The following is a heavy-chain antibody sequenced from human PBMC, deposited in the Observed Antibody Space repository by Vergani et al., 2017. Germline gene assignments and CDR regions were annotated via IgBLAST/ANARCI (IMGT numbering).Heavy chain of an antibody. V-gene: IGHV4-59*01. Sequence: QVQLQESGPGLVKPSETLSLTCTVSGGSISSYYWSWIRQPPGKGLEWIGYIYYSGSTNYNPSLKSRVTISVDTSKNQFSLKLSSVTAADTAVYYCAKLGSSQTDYWGQGTLVTVSS. CDR3: AKLGSSQTDY. D-gene: IGHD6-13*01. J-gene: IGHJ4*02. CDR2: IYYSGST. CDR1: GGSISSYY.